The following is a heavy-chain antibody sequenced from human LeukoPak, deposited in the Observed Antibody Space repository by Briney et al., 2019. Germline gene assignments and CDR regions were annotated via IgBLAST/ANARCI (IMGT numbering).Heavy chain of an antibody. D-gene: IGHD4-23*01. J-gene: IGHJ3*02. CDR1: GGSISSYY. V-gene: IGHV4-59*01. Sequence: SETLSLTCTVSGGSISSYYWSWIRQPPGKGLEWIGYIFYTGSTNYNPSLKSRVTISVLTSKNRFSLKLSPVTAADTAVYYCATLTGGDDAFDIRGQGTMVTVSS. CDR2: IFYTGST. CDR3: ATLTGGDDAFDI.